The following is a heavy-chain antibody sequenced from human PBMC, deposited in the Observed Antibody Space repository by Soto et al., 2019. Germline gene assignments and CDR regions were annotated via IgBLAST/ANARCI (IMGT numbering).Heavy chain of an antibody. CDR2: IYYSGST. CDR1: GGSISSYY. V-gene: IGHV4-59*01. Sequence: SETLSLTCTVSGGSISSYYWSWIRQPPGKGLEWIGYIYYSGSTNYNPSLKRRVTISVDTSKNQFSLKLSSVTAADTAVYYCSGWPLGADPFDIWSQRTMVTVSS. J-gene: IGHJ3*02. D-gene: IGHD3-16*02. CDR3: SGWPLGADPFDI.